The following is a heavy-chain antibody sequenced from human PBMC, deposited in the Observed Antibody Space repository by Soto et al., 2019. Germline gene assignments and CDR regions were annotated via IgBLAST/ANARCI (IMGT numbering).Heavy chain of an antibody. CDR3: AKGEEASVYDYIWGSYPFDY. CDR1: GFTFSSDA. CDR2: ISGSGGST. D-gene: IGHD3-16*02. Sequence: VQLLESGGGLVQPGGSLRLSCAASGFTFSSDAMSCVRQAPGKWQEWVAAISGSGGSTYYADSVKGRFTISRDNSKNTLYLQMNSLRAEDTAVYYCAKGEEASVYDYIWGSYPFDYWCQGTLVTVSS. J-gene: IGHJ4*02. V-gene: IGHV3-23*01.